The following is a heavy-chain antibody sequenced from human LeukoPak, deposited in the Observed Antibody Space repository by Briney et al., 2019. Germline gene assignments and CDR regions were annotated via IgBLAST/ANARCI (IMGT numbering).Heavy chain of an antibody. CDR1: GYTFTIYG. V-gene: IGHV1-18*01. D-gene: IGHD1-26*01. CDR3: ARVGTTIVGAMYWFDP. J-gene: IGHJ5*02. CDR2: ISAYNGNT. Sequence: SVKVSCKASGYTFTIYGISWVRQAPGQGLGGMGWISAYNGNTNYAQKLQGRVTMTTDTSTSTAYMELRSLRSDDTAVYYCARVGTTIVGAMYWFDPWGQGTLVTVSS.